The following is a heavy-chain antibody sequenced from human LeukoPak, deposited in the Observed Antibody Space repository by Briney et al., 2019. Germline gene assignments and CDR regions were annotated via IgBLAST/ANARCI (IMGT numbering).Heavy chain of an antibody. CDR2: INPNSGGT. D-gene: IGHD3-10*01. CDR1: GYTFTVFH. J-gene: IGHJ3*02. V-gene: IGHV1-2*02. Sequence: ASVKVSCKASGYTFTVFHMHWVRQAPGQGLEWMGRINPNSGGTNYAQKFQGRVTMTRDTAITTAYMELSRLRSDDTAVYYWARWTTMVRTFDIWGQGTMVTVSS. CDR3: ARWTTMVRTFDI.